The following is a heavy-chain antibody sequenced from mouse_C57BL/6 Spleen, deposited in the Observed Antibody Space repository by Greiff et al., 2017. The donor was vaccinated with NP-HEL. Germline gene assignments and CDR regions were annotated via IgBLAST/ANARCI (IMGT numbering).Heavy chain of an antibody. V-gene: IGHV1-55*01. CDR1: GYTFTSYW. Sequence: QVQLQQPGAELVKPGASVKMSCKASGYTFTSYWITWVKQRPGQGLEWIGDIYPGSGSTNYIEKFKSKATLTVDTSSSTAYMQLSSLTSEDSAVYYCARGTITTVVASDWYFDVWGTGTTVTVSS. J-gene: IGHJ1*03. D-gene: IGHD1-1*01. CDR3: ARGTITTVVASDWYFDV. CDR2: IYPGSGST.